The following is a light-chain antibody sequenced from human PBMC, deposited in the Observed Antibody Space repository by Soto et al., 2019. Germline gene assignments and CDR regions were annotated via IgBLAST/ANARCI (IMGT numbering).Light chain of an antibody. CDR3: MQEAKDLT. J-gene: IGKJ4*01. CDR2: DAS. V-gene: IGKV3-11*01. CDR1: QSVGNF. Sequence: EIVLTQSPATLSLSPGERATLSCRASQSVGNFLSWYQQKPGQAPRLLIYDASNRATDIPARFSGSGSETDFTLKISRVEAEDFGVYYCMQEAKDLTVGGGTKVDSK.